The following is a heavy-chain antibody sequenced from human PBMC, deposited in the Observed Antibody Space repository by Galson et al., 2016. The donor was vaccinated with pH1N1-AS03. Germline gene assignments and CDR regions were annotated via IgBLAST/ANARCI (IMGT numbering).Heavy chain of an antibody. CDR3: ARDPGRGTSVFDE. CDR2: LNPSGGTT. J-gene: IGHJ4*02. CDR1: GYTFTTYY. D-gene: IGHD1-14*01. V-gene: IGHV1-46*01. Sequence: SVKVSCKASGYTFTTYYMHWVRQAPGQGLEWLGILNPSGGTTTYAQNFYGRVTMTRDTSTSTVYMELSSLRSDDTTVYYCARDPGRGTSVFDEWGQGTLVTVSS.